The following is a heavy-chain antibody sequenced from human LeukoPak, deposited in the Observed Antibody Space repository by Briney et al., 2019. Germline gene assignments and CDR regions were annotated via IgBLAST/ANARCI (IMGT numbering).Heavy chain of an antibody. CDR1: GGSISSSSYY. D-gene: IGHD5-24*01. CDR2: IYYSGST. Sequence: SETLSLTCTVSGGSISSSSYYWGWIRQPPGKGLEWIGSIYYSGSTYYNPSLKSRVTISVDTSENQFSLKLSSVTAADTAVYYCARRGDGYNYDAFDIWGQGTMVTVSS. V-gene: IGHV4-39*01. CDR3: ARRGDGYNYDAFDI. J-gene: IGHJ3*02.